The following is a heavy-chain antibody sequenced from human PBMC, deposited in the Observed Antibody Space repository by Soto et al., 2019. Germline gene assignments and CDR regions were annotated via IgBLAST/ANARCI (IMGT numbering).Heavy chain of an antibody. Sequence: SVKVSCKASVCTFSSYAISWVRQAPGQGLEWMGGIIPIFGTANYAQKFQGRVTITADKSTSTAYMELSSLRSEDTAVYYCAITSGYYPLPWFDPWGQGTLVTVSS. CDR3: AITSGYYPLPWFDP. CDR1: VCTFSSYA. CDR2: IIPIFGTA. V-gene: IGHV1-69*06. D-gene: IGHD3-3*01. J-gene: IGHJ5*02.